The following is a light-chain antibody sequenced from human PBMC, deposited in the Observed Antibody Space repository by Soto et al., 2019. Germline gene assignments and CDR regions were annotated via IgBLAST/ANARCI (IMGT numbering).Light chain of an antibody. V-gene: IGKV3-20*01. Sequence: VLTQSPATLALSPGERVTLFCRASQSVSSNYLAWYQQKPGQAPRLLIYGASSRATGIPDRFSGSGSGTDFTLTISRLEPEDFAMYYCQQYGTSRTFGQGTKVEMK. CDR2: GAS. CDR1: QSVSSNY. CDR3: QQYGTSRT. J-gene: IGKJ1*01.